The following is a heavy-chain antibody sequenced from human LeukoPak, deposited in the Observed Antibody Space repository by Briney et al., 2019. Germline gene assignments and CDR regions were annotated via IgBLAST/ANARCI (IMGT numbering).Heavy chain of an antibody. CDR1: GFTFTNDF. V-gene: IGHV3-7*03. D-gene: IGHD1-14*01. CDR3: AKRQGTWEYYFDY. J-gene: IGHJ4*02. Sequence: GGSLRLSCTASGFTFTNDFMTWVRQAPGKGLEWVANMKVDGTDKHYVDSVKGRFTISRDNSKNTLYLEMNSLRAEDTAVYYCAKRQGTWEYYFDYWGQGTLVTVSS. CDR2: MKVDGTDK.